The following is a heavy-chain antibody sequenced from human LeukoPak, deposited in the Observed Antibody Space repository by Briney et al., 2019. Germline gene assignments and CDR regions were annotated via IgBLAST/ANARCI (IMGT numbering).Heavy chain of an antibody. J-gene: IGHJ4*02. Sequence: SETLSLTCTVSGYSISNGFYWGWIRQPPGKGLEWIGIMFHSGSTYYNPSLKSRVAMSVDTSKNQFSLKLSSVTAADTAVYYCAIDSGTYHTLNSWGQGTLVTVSS. CDR3: AIDSGTYHTLNS. V-gene: IGHV4-38-2*02. CDR2: MFHSGST. D-gene: IGHD1-26*01. CDR1: GYSISNGFY.